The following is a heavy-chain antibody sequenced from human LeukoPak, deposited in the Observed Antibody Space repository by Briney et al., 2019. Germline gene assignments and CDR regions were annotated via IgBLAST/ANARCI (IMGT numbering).Heavy chain of an antibody. CDR1: GGSISGYY. D-gene: IGHD6-13*01. CDR2: IYYSGST. V-gene: IGHV4-59*08. Sequence: PSETLSLTCTVSGGSISGYYWSWIRQPPGKGLEWIGYIYYSGSTNYNPSLKSRVTISVDTSKNQFSLKLSSVTAADTAVYYCARQPWYAGTFDYWGQGTLVTVSS. CDR3: ARQPWYAGTFDY. J-gene: IGHJ4*02.